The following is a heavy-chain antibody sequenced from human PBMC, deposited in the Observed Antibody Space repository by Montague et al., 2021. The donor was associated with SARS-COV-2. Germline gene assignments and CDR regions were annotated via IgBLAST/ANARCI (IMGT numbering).Heavy chain of an antibody. D-gene: IGHD3-22*01. CDR1: GGSIGSHY. CDR2: VYYSGST. V-gene: IGHV4-59*11. CDR3: ARDSPNSSGYHVYFDL. J-gene: IGHJ2*01. Sequence: SETLSLTCTVSGGSIGSHYWSWIRQPPGKGLEWIGYVYYSGSTNYNPSLKSRVTISADTSKSRFSLKLKSVTSADTAVYYCARDSPNSSGYHVYFDLWGRGTLVTVSS.